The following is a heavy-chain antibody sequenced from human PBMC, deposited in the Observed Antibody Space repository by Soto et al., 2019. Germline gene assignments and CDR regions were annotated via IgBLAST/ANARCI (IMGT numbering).Heavy chain of an antibody. J-gene: IGHJ5*02. CDR2: IYYSGST. Sequence: SETLSLTCTVSGGSISSGDYYWSWIRQHPEKGLERIGYIYYSGSTYYNPSLKSRVTISVDTSKNQFSLKLSSVTAADTAVYYCARVERQLAHPNWFDPWGQGTLVTVSS. CDR3: ARVERQLAHPNWFDP. CDR1: GGSISSGDYY. V-gene: IGHV4-31*03. D-gene: IGHD6-13*01.